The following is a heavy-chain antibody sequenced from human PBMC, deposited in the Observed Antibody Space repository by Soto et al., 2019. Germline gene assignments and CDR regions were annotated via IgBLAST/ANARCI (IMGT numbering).Heavy chain of an antibody. CDR3: ARASRDNWNDVGY. Sequence: GASVKLSCKASGGTFSSYATSWLRQAPGQGLEWMGGIIPIFGTANYAQKFQGRVTITADESTSTAYMELSSLRYEDTAVYYRARASRDNWNDVGYWGQGTLVTVSS. V-gene: IGHV1-69*13. D-gene: IGHD1-20*01. J-gene: IGHJ4*02. CDR2: IIPIFGTA. CDR1: GGTFSSYA.